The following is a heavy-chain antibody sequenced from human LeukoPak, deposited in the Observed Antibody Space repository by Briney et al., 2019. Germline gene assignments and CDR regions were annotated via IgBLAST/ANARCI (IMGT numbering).Heavy chain of an antibody. CDR2: INPNSGGT. V-gene: IGHV1-2*02. CDR3: VPSNHWVYYFDY. Sequence: ASGKVSCKASGYTFTGYYMHWVRQAPGQGLEWMGWINPNSGGTHYAQKFQGRVTMTRDTSISTAYMELSSLRSDDTAVYYCVPSNHWVYYFDYWGQGTLVSVSS. D-gene: IGHD7-27*01. J-gene: IGHJ4*02. CDR1: GYTFTGYY.